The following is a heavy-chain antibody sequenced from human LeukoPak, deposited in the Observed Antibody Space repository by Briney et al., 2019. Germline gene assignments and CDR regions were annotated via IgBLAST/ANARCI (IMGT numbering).Heavy chain of an antibody. V-gene: IGHV3-23*01. CDR2: ISGGGGST. CDR1: RFTFTSYS. Sequence: PGGSLRLSCAASRFTFTSYSMNWVRQAPGKGLEWVSTISGGGGSTYYADSVKGRFTISRDNSKNTLYLQVNSLRAEDTAVYYCAKGGKWDATPFDYWGQGTLVTVSS. CDR3: AKGGKWDATPFDY. D-gene: IGHD1-26*01. J-gene: IGHJ4*02.